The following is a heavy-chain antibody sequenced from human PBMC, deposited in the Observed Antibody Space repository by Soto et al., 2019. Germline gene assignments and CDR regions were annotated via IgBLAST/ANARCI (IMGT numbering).Heavy chain of an antibody. V-gene: IGHV4-38-2*01. J-gene: IGHJ6*02. CDR1: GYSISSGYY. CDR3: ARVLGYYGMDV. Sequence: SETLSLTCAVSGYSISSGYYWGWIRQPPGKGLEWIGSIYHSGSTYYNPSLKSRVTISVDTPKNQFSLKLSSVTAADTAVYYCARVLGYYGMDVWGQGTTVTVSS. CDR2: IYHSGST.